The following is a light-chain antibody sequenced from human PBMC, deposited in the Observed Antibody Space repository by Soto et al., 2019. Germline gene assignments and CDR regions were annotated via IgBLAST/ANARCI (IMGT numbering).Light chain of an antibody. CDR3: SSYTSISTSPCV. CDR1: SSDVGGYNY. J-gene: IGLJ2*01. Sequence: QSVLTQPASVSGSPGQSITISCTGTSSDVGGYNYVSWYQQHPGKAPKLMIYEVSNRPSGVSNRFSGSKSGNTASLTISGLQAEDEADYYCSSYTSISTSPCVFGGGTKLTVL. CDR2: EVS. V-gene: IGLV2-14*01.